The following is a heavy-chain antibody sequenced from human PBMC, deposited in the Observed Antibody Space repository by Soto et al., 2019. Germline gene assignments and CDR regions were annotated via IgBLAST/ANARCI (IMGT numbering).Heavy chain of an antibody. CDR3: ARDRGEENGMDV. V-gene: IGHV4-59*01. CDR2: IYYSGST. J-gene: IGHJ6*02. Sequence: SETLSLTCTVSGGSISSYYWSWIRQPPGKGLEWIGYIYYSGSTNYNPSLKSRVTISVDTSKNQFSLKLSSVTAADTAVYYCARDRGEENGMDVWGQGTTVTVSS. CDR1: GGSISSYY. D-gene: IGHD3-10*01.